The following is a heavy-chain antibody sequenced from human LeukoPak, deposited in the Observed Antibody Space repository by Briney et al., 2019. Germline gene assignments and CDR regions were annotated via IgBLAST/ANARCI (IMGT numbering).Heavy chain of an antibody. CDR1: GFTSSSYS. CDR2: ISSRSSYI. J-gene: IGHJ4*02. Sequence: GGSLRLSCAASGFTSSSYSMNWVRQAPGKGLEWVSSISSRSSYIYYADSVKGRFTISRDNAKNSLYLQMNSLRAEDTAVYYCARDRRGADFWSGYDTCDYWGQGTLVTVSS. V-gene: IGHV3-21*01. CDR3: ARDRRGADFWSGYDTCDY. D-gene: IGHD3-3*01.